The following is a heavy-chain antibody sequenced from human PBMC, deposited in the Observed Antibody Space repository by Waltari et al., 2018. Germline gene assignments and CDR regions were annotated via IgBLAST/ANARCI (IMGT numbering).Heavy chain of an antibody. Sequence: QVQLVESGGGVVQPGGSPRLSYAASGFTFSSYGMHWVRQAPGKGLEWVAFIRYDGSNKYYADSVKGRFTISRDNSKNTLYLQMNSLRAEDTAVYYCAKVVKYPDAFDIWGQGTMVTVSS. CDR1: GFTFSSYG. D-gene: IGHD2-2*01. CDR3: AKVVKYPDAFDI. J-gene: IGHJ3*02. CDR2: IRYDGSNK. V-gene: IGHV3-30*02.